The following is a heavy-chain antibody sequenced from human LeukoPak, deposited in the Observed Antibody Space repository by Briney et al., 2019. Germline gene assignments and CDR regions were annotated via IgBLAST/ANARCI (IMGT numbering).Heavy chain of an antibody. Sequence: PGGSLRLSCTASGFTFGDYAMSWFRQAPGKGLEWVGFIRSKAYGGTTEYAASVKGRFTISRDDSKSIAYLQMNSLKTEDTAVYYCTRGLPSRITMIVVVIYPDYWGQGTLVTVSS. CDR2: IRSKAYGGTT. D-gene: IGHD3-22*01. V-gene: IGHV3-49*03. CDR1: GFTFGDYA. J-gene: IGHJ4*02. CDR3: TRGLPSRITMIVVVIYPDY.